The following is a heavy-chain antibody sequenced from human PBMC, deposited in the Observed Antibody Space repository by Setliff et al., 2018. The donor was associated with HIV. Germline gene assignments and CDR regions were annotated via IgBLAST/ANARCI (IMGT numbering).Heavy chain of an antibody. CDR1: GFTFSSYS. CDR2: ISSGGEIM. V-gene: IGHV3-23*01. CDR3: ASSGSGSYINWFGP. D-gene: IGHD3-10*01. J-gene: IGHJ5*02. Sequence: GGSLRLSCAASGFTFSSYSMNWVRQAPGKGLEWVSAISSGGEIMFYADSVKGRFTISRDNSKNTLNLQMTSLRAEDTAVYYCASSGSGSYINWFGPWGQGTLVTVSS.